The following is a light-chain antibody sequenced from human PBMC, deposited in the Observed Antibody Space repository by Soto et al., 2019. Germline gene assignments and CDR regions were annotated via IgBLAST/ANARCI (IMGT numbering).Light chain of an antibody. V-gene: IGKV1-39*01. CDR1: QSITSY. J-gene: IGKJ1*01. CDR2: AAS. CDR3: QQSYSIPQT. Sequence: DIQMTQSPSSLSASVGDRVTLTCRASQSITSYLNWYQQKPGKAPKLLIYAASSLQSGVPSRFSGSGSGTDFNLTISGLQHEDFATYYCQQSYSIPQTFGQGTKVEIK.